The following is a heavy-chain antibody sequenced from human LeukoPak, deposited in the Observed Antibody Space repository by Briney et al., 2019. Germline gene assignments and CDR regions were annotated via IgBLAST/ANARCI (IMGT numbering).Heavy chain of an antibody. J-gene: IGHJ4*02. CDR1: GYTFTSYD. V-gene: IGHV1-2*06. CDR2: INPNSGGT. Sequence: ASVKVSCKASGYTFTSYDINWVRQAPGQGLEWMGRINPNSGGTNYAQKFQGRVTMTRDTSISTAYMELSRLRSDDTAVYYCARGRRVCSSTSCYPYYFDYWGQGTLVTVSS. CDR3: ARGRRVCSSTSCYPYYFDY. D-gene: IGHD2-2*01.